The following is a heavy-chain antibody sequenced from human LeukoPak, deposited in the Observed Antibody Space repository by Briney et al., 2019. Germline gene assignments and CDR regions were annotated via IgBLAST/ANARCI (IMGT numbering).Heavy chain of an antibody. CDR3: ASSRRAAARSYFDY. V-gene: IGHV1-69*06. CDR2: IIPIFGTA. D-gene: IGHD6-13*01. CDR1: GGTFSSYA. Sequence: GASVKVSCKASGGTFSSYAISWVRQAPGQGLEWMGGIIPIFGTANYAQKFQGRVTITADKSTSTACMELSSLRSEDTAVYYCASSRRAAARSYFDYWGQGTLDTVSS. J-gene: IGHJ4*02.